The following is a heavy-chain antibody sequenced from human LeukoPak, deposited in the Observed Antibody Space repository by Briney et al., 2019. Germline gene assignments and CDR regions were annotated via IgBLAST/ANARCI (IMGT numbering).Heavy chain of an antibody. CDR1: GYTFTSYG. CDR2: INPSGGST. CDR3: ARDKAFGYSSSYYYYYMDV. D-gene: IGHD6-13*01. J-gene: IGHJ6*03. V-gene: IGHV1-46*01. Sequence: ASVKVSCKASGYTFTSYGISWVRQAPGQGLEWMGIINPSGGSTSYAQKFQGRVTMTRDMSTSTVYMELSSLRSEDTAVYYCARDKAFGYSSSYYYYYMDVWGKGTTVTVSS.